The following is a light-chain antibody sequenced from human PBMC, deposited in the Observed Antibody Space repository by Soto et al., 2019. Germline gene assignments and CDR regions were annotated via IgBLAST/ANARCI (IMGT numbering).Light chain of an antibody. Sequence: DIQMTQSPSSLSASVGDRVTITCRASQGISNYLAWYQQKPGKVPKLLIYAASTLESGVPSRFSCSGSGTDFSLTISSLQPEDVATYYCQKYNSVSFTFGPGTKVEIK. CDR1: QGISNY. J-gene: IGKJ3*01. CDR3: QKYNSVSFT. V-gene: IGKV1-27*01. CDR2: AAS.